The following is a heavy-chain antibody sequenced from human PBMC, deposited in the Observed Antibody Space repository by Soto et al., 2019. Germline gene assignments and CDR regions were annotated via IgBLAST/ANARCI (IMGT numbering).Heavy chain of an antibody. J-gene: IGHJ5*02. D-gene: IGHD3-3*01. V-gene: IGHV3-23*01. Sequence: EVHLLESGGGLVQPGGSLRLSCSASGFPFRSYAMSWVRQAPGKGLEWVSGISGGGSDTYYSDSVRGRFTISRDNSKNTLYLQMNRLRVEDSAVYFCAKDDSLEWFFPLDAWGQGTLVTVSS. CDR2: ISGGGSDT. CDR3: AKDDSLEWFFPLDA. CDR1: GFPFRSYA.